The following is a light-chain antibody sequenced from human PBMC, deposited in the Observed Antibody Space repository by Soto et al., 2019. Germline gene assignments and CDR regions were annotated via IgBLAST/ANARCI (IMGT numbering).Light chain of an antibody. CDR3: CSYAGSYTLNWG. CDR2: DVS. J-gene: IGLJ3*02. CDR1: SSDVGGYNY. Sequence: QSVLTQPRSVSGSPGQSVTISCTGTSSDVGGYNYVSWYQQHPGKAPKLMIYDVSKRPSGVPDRFSGSKSGNTASLTISGLQAEDEADYYCCSYAGSYTLNWGFGGGTKLTVL. V-gene: IGLV2-11*01.